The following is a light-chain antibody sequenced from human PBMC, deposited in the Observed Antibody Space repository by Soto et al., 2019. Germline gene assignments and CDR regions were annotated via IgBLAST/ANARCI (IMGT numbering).Light chain of an antibody. V-gene: IGKV1-39*01. CDR2: AAS. Sequence: DIQMTQSPSSLSASVGDRVTITCRASQSISSYLNWYQQKPGKAPKLLIYAASSLQSGVPSRFSGSGSGTDFTLTISSLQPEDFATYYCQQYDGSPRTFGQGTKVDIK. CDR3: QQYDGSPRT. CDR1: QSISSY. J-gene: IGKJ1*01.